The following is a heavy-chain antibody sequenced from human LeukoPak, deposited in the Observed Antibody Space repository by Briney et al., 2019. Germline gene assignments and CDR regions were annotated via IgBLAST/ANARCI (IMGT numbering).Heavy chain of an antibody. CDR3: AKGPSLGPATPWPDYYFDY. Sequence: PGGSLRLSCAASGFTFSSYAMNWVRQATGKGLEWVSAISGSGGSTYYADSVKGRFTISRDNSKNTLYLQMNSLRAEDTAVYYCAKGPSLGPATPWPDYYFDYWGQGTLVTVSS. CDR1: GFTFSSYA. J-gene: IGHJ4*02. D-gene: IGHD5-12*01. CDR2: ISGSGGST. V-gene: IGHV3-23*01.